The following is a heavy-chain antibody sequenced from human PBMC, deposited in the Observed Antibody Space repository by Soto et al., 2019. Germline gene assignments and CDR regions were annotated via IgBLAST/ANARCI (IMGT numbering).Heavy chain of an antibody. D-gene: IGHD5-18*01. CDR2: ISSSSSYI. V-gene: IGHV3-21*01. Sequence: GGSLRLSCAASGFTFSSYSMNWVRQAPGKGLEWVSSISSSSSYIYYADSVKVQFTISRDNAKNSLYLQMNSLRAEDTAVYYCASGYSYGYLAYWGQGTLVTVSS. J-gene: IGHJ4*02. CDR1: GFTFSSYS. CDR3: ASGYSYGYLAY.